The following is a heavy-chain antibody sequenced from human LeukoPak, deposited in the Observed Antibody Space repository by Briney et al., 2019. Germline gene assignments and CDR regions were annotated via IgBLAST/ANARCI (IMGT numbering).Heavy chain of an antibody. CDR2: ISYDGSKK. CDR3: ARGNYLYWSGFSQPNDAFDI. V-gene: IGHV3-30*04. D-gene: IGHD3-3*02. Sequence: PGGSLRLSCAASGLTFSGFAVHWVRQPPGKGLECVAIISYDGSKKDHADSVKGRFTISRDNSKNTLYLQMNSLRPDDTAVYYCARGNYLYWSGFSQPNDAFDIWGQGTMVTVSS. J-gene: IGHJ3*02. CDR1: GLTFSGFA.